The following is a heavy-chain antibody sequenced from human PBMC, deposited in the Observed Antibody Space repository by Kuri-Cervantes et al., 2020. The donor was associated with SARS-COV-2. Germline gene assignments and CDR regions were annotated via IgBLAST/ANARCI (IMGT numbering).Heavy chain of an antibody. Sequence: SVKVSCKASGDTFNSHAINWVRQAPGQGLEWMGGIIPIFGTANYAQKFQGRVTITADKSTSTAYMELSSLRSEDTAVYYCARHSGSGWTGNWFDPWGQGTLVTVSS. CDR1: GDTFNSHA. CDR3: ARHSGSGWTGNWFDP. J-gene: IGHJ5*02. CDR2: IIPIFGTA. V-gene: IGHV1-69*06. D-gene: IGHD6-19*01.